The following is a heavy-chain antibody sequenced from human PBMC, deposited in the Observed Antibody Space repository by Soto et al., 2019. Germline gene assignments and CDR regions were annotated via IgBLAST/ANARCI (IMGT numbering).Heavy chain of an antibody. CDR3: ARGGRFLEWLFDY. V-gene: IGHV4-59*01. CDR1: GGSISSYY. CDR2: IYYSGST. D-gene: IGHD3-3*01. Sequence: SETLSLTCTVSGGSISSYYWSWIRQPPGKGLEWIGYIYYSGSTNYNPSLKSRVTISVDTSKNQFSLKLSPVTAADTAVYYCARGGRFLEWLFDYWGQGTLVTVSS. J-gene: IGHJ4*02.